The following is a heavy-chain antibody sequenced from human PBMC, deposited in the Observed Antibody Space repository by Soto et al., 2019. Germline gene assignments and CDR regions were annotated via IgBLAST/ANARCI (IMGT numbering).Heavy chain of an antibody. CDR1: GGSMIAYY. Sequence: QVQLQESGPRLVKPSETLSLTCTVSGGSMIAYYWNWMRQPPGKGLQWIGYTYYSGSTTYNPSLKSRVTISVDSSKNQFSLKLDSVTPADTAVYYCARVGGTAGKRYFDYWGPGTLVTVSS. J-gene: IGHJ4*02. D-gene: IGHD6-13*01. CDR2: TYYSGST. V-gene: IGHV4-59*01. CDR3: ARVGGTAGKRYFDY.